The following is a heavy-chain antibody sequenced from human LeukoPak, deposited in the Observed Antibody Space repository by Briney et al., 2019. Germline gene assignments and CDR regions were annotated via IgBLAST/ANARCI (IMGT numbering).Heavy chain of an antibody. CDR1: GFTFSSYA. J-gene: IGHJ6*02. D-gene: IGHD6-19*01. CDR2: ISYDGSNK. V-gene: IGHV3-30-3*01. CDR3: AREQWLVKSYYYGMDV. Sequence: PGGSLRLSCAASGFTFSSYAMHWVRQAPGKGLEWVAVISYDGSNKYYADSVKGRFTISRDNAKNSLYLQMNSPRAEDTAVYYCAREQWLVKSYYYGMDVWGQGTTVTVSS.